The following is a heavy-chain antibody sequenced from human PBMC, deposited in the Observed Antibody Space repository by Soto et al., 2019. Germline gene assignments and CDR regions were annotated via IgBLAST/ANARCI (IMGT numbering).Heavy chain of an antibody. CDR1: GFTFSEHW. CDR3: ARDRAPGEMATTFDY. CDR2: INRDGSIT. J-gene: IGHJ4*02. V-gene: IGHV3-74*01. Sequence: VQLEESGGGLVQPGGSLRLSCAVSGFTFSEHWMHWVRQTPGKGLVWVSRINRDGSITGYADSVKGRFTISRDNTKNTLYLLMNSLKAEDTAVYYCARDRAPGEMATTFDYWGQGSQVAVSS.